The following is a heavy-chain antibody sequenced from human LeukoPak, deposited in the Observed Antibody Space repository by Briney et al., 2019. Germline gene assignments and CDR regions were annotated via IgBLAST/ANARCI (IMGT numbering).Heavy chain of an antibody. CDR2: INHSGST. Sequence: SETLSLTCAIYGGSFSGYYWSWIRQPPGKGLEWIGEINHSGSTNYNPFLKSRVTISVDTSKNQFSLKLSSVTAADTAVYYCARRWRITMVRGERNYYGMDVWGQGTTVTVSS. D-gene: IGHD3-10*01. CDR1: GGSFSGYY. CDR3: ARRWRITMVRGERNYYGMDV. V-gene: IGHV4-34*01. J-gene: IGHJ6*02.